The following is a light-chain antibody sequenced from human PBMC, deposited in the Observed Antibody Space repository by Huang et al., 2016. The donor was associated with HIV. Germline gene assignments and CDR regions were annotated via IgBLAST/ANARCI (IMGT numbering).Light chain of an antibody. J-gene: IGKJ1*01. CDR3: QQYHNWPPWT. V-gene: IGKV3-15*01. CDR1: QSVSSN. CDR2: GAS. Sequence: EIVMTQSPATLSVSPGERAALSCRASQSVSSNLAWYQQKPGQAPRPLMYGASTRATGSPARCSGSGSGTEFTLTITSLQSEDFAIYYCQQYHNWPPWTFGQGTKVEIK.